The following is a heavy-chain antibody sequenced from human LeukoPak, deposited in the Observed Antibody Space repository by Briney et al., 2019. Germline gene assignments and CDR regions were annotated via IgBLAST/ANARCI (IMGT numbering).Heavy chain of an antibody. D-gene: IGHD2-8*01. V-gene: IGHV3-30*03. J-gene: IGHJ4*02. Sequence: GGSPRLSCAASGFTFSSFGMHWVRQVPGRGLEWVAAISYDGSNKYYAESVKGRFTISRDISKNTLYLEMSSLRAEDSAVYYCAADCSNGVCFQSWGQGTLVTVSS. CDR1: GFTFSSFG. CDR3: AADCSNGVCFQS. CDR2: ISYDGSNK.